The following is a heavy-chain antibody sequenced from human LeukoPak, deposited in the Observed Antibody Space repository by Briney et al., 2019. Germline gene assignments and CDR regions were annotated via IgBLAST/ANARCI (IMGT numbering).Heavy chain of an antibody. CDR1: GFTLDDYG. D-gene: IGHD3-10*01. V-gene: IGHV3-20*04. J-gene: IGHJ4*02. Sequence: PGGSLRLSCAASGFTLDDYGMSWVRQAPGKGLEWVSGINWNGGSTGYADSVKGRFTISRDNAKNSLYLQMNSLRAEDTAVYYCAKTPRSGSRLEFFDYWGQGTLVTVSS. CDR2: INWNGGST. CDR3: AKTPRSGSRLEFFDY.